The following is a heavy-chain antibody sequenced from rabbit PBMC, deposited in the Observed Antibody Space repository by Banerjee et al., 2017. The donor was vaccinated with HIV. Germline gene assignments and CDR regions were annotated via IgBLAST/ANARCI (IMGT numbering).Heavy chain of an antibody. Sequence: QEQLEESGGDLVKPGASLTLTCTASGFSFSSNSMCWVRQAPGKGLEWIGYIYAGDGSTDYATWAKGRFTISKTSSTTVTLQMTSLTAADTATYFCARKLSLWGPGTLVTVS. CDR2: IYAGDGST. CDR1: GFSFSSNS. D-gene: IGHD6-1*01. V-gene: IGHV1S45*01. J-gene: IGHJ4*01. CDR3: ARKLSL.